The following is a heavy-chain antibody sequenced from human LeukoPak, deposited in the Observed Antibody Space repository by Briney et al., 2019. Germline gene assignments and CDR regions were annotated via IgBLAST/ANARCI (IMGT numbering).Heavy chain of an antibody. D-gene: IGHD6-13*01. CDR2: FYYSGST. CDR1: GASISSYY. V-gene: IGHV4-59*01. CDR3: ARDGGYPLGAFDI. Sequence: SETLSLTCAVSGASISSYYWSWIRQPPGKGLEWIGHFYYSGSTNYNPSLKSRVTISVDTSKYQFSLNLGSVTAADTAVYYCARDGGYPLGAFDIWGQGTMVTVSS. J-gene: IGHJ3*02.